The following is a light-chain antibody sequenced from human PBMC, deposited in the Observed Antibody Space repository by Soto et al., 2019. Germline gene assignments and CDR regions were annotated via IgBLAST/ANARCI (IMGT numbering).Light chain of an antibody. CDR2: GAS. CDR1: QSVSSTY. CDR3: QQYGGSRWT. J-gene: IGKJ1*01. Sequence: EMVLTQSPGTLSLSPGERATLSSSASQSVSSTYLAWYQQKPGQAPRLLIYGASNRATGIPDRFSGSGSGTDLTLTISRLQPEDFAVYYCQQYGGSRWTFGQGTRVDI. V-gene: IGKV3-20*01.